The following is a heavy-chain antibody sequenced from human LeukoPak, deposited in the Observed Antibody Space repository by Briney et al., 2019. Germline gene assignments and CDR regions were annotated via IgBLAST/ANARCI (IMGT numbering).Heavy chain of an antibody. CDR3: AKGGLGYSGYEAHFDY. CDR2: ISYDGSNK. Sequence: PGGSLRLSCAASGFTFSSYAMHWVRQAPGKGLEWVAVISYDGSNKYYADSVKGRFTISRDNSKNTLYLQMNSLRAEDTAVYYCAKGGLGYSGYEAHFDYWGQGTLVTVSS. D-gene: IGHD5-12*01. J-gene: IGHJ4*02. CDR1: GFTFSSYA. V-gene: IGHV3-30-3*01.